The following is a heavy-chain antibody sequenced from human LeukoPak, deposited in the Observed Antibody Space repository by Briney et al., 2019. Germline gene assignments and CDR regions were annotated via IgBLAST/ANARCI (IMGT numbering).Heavy chain of an antibody. CDR2: ISSSSSYI. Sequence: GGSLRLSCAASGFTFSSYSMNWVRQAPGKGLEWVSSISSSSSYIYYADSVKGRFTTSRDNAKNSLYLQMNSLRAEDTAVYYCARARTTGEVDYWGQGTLVTVSS. J-gene: IGHJ4*02. V-gene: IGHV3-21*01. D-gene: IGHD7-27*01. CDR3: ARARTTGEVDY. CDR1: GFTFSSYS.